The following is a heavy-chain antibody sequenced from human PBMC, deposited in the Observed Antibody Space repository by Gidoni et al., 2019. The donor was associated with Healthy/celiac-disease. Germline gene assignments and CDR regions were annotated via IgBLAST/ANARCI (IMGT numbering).Heavy chain of an antibody. CDR1: GFTFDDYA. J-gene: IGHJ4*02. Sequence: EVQLVESGGGLVQPGRSLRLSCAASGFTFDDYAMHWVRQAPGKGLEWVSSINWNSGSIGYADSVKGRFTISRDNAKNSLYLQMNSLRAEDTALYYCAKALGYYYDSSGYPTYYFDYWGQGTLVTVSS. D-gene: IGHD3-22*01. V-gene: IGHV3-9*01. CDR2: INWNSGSI. CDR3: AKALGYYYDSSGYPTYYFDY.